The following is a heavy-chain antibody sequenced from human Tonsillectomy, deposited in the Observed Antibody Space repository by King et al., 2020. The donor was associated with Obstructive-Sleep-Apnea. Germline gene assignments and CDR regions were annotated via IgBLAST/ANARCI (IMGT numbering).Heavy chain of an antibody. D-gene: IGHD3-9*01. CDR1: GFTFNDYY. CDR3: ARGLGANLYDILTGYYNGGFDY. CDR2: ISSSGSSL. Sequence: HVQLVESGGGLVKPGGSLRLSCAASGFTFNDYYMSWIRQAPGKGLEWVSYISSSGSSLYYADSVKGRFTISRDNAKSSLYLRMNSLRAEDTAVYYCARGLGANLYDILTGYYNGGFDYWGQGTLVTVSS. V-gene: IGHV3-11*01. J-gene: IGHJ4*02.